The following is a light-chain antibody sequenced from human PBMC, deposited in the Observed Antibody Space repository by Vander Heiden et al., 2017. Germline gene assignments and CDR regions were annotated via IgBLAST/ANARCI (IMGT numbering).Light chain of an antibody. Sequence: SYELTKPSAVSVSPGRTATITCSGDAVARKYVRWCQQKPGQAPVLVIYKDAARPSGIPERFSGSSSGTTVTLTISGAQVDDEADYYCYCAPEHIGVFGGGTKLTVL. CDR1: AVARKY. CDR3: YCAPEHIGV. V-gene: IGLV3-27*01. J-gene: IGLJ3*02. CDR2: KDA.